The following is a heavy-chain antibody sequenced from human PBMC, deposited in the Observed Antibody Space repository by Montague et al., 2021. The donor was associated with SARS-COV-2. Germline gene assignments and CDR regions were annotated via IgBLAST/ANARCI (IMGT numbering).Heavy chain of an antibody. V-gene: IGHV1-18*01. J-gene: IGHJ4*02. Sequence: SVKVSCKASGYTFASYAISWLRQAPGQGLEWVGWISTHNVNTNYAQSLQGRATATKDTASSNAYLELRNLGSDDTAVYYCARGDGYNPPFDYWGQGTLVTVSS. CDR1: GYTFASYA. CDR3: ARGDGYNPPFDY. D-gene: IGHD5-24*01. CDR2: ISTHNVNT.